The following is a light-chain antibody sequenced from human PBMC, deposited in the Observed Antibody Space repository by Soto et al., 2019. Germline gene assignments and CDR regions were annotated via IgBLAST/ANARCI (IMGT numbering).Light chain of an antibody. CDR3: QQYDSFPIT. CDR2: AAS. V-gene: IGKV1D-16*01. Sequence: DIQMTQSPSSLSASVGDRVTITCRASQGINNWLAWYQQKPGKAPKSLIFAASSLQSGIPSRFSGSGSGTEFTLTISILQPEDFATYLCQQYDSFPITVGQGTRLEIK. J-gene: IGKJ5*01. CDR1: QGINNW.